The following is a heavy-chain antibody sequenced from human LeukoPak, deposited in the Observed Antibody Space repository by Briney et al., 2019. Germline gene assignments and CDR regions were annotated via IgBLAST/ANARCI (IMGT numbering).Heavy chain of an antibody. CDR3: ARDLEGATQILDY. Sequence: GGSLRLSCAASGFTFDGYGMTWVRQAPGKGLEWVSGIAWNGGTTAYGDSVKGRFSISRDNAKNSLYLQMNSLRAEDTAVYYCARDLEGATQILDYWGQGTLVTVSS. V-gene: IGHV3-20*04. CDR1: GFTFDGYG. D-gene: IGHD1-26*01. J-gene: IGHJ4*02. CDR2: IAWNGGTT.